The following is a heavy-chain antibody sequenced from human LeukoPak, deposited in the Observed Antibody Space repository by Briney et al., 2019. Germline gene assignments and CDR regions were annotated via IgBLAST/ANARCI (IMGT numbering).Heavy chain of an antibody. J-gene: IGHJ3*02. CDR1: GGTFSSYA. V-gene: IGHV1-69*05. CDR2: SIPIFGTA. Sequence: SVKVSCKASGGTFSSYAISWVRQAPGQGLEWMGRSIPIFGTANYAQKFQGRVTITTDDTTSTAYMELRSLRSEDTAVYYCARVVGRADGYNWLGGVRLGAFDIWGQGTMVTVSS. CDR3: ARVVGRADGYNWLGGVRLGAFDI. D-gene: IGHD5-24*01.